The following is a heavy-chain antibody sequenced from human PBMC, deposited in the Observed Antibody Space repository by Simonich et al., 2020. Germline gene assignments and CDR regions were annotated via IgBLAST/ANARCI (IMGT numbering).Heavy chain of an antibody. CDR2: ISIRSRYI. D-gene: IGHD1-26*01. J-gene: IGHJ3*02. CDR1: GFTFSSYS. Sequence: EVQLVESGGGLVKPGGSLRLSCAASGFTFSSYSMNWVGQAPGKGLEVFSSISIRSRYINYADSVKGRFTIARDNAKNSLYLQMNSLRAEDTAVYYCARGIVGASGAFDIWGQGTMVTVSS. V-gene: IGHV3-21*01. CDR3: ARGIVGASGAFDI.